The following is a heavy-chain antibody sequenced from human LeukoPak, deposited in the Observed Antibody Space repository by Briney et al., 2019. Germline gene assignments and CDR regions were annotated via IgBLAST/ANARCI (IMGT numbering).Heavy chain of an antibody. V-gene: IGHV3-15*01. J-gene: IGHJ4*02. Sequence: PGGSLRLSCAASGFTFSNAWMTWVRQAPGKGLEWVGRIRGKTDGGPTDYAAPVKGRFTISRDDSKNTLYLEMNRLKPEDTAVYYCTTEGLHPSPWGQGTLVTVSS. CDR3: TTEGLHPSP. CDR2: IRGKTDGGPT. CDR1: GFTFSNAW. D-gene: IGHD2-15*01.